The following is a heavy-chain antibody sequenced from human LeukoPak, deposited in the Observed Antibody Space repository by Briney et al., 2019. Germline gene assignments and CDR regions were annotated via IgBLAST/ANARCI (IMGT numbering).Heavy chain of an antibody. D-gene: IGHD3-22*01. CDR2: GICCST. V-gene: IGHV3-23*01. Sequence: GICCSTHYPDSGKGGFTISRENSKNTMYVQKNRQRAEDTAVYYCGRYYYDSSGSKGGLDYWGQGTLVTVSS. J-gene: IGHJ4*02. CDR3: GRYYYDSSGSKGGLDY.